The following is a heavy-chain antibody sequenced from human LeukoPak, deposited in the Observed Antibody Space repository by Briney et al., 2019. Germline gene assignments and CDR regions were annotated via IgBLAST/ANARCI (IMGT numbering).Heavy chain of an antibody. J-gene: IGHJ6*03. Sequence: ASVKASCKASGGTFSSYAISWVRQAPGQGLEWMGGIIPIFGTANYAQKFQGRVTITADKSTSTAYMELSSLRSEDTAVYYCARAAAGTGYYYYMDVWGKGTTVTVSS. V-gene: IGHV1-69*06. CDR1: GGTFSSYA. CDR3: ARAAAGTGYYYYMDV. D-gene: IGHD6-13*01. CDR2: IIPIFGTA.